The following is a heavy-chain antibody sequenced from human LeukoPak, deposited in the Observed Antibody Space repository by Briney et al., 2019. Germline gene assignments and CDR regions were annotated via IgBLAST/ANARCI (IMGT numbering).Heavy chain of an antibody. CDR1: GGSISSYY. V-gene: IGHV4-59*08. CDR2: IHYSGST. J-gene: IGHJ4*02. D-gene: IGHD6-6*01. Sequence: SETLSLTCTVSGGSISSYYWSWIRQPPGKGLEWIGYIHYSGSTHYNPSLKSRVTISVDTSKNQVSLKLRSVTAADTAVYYCARVSEQLVAFDYWGQGTLVTVSS. CDR3: ARVSEQLVAFDY.